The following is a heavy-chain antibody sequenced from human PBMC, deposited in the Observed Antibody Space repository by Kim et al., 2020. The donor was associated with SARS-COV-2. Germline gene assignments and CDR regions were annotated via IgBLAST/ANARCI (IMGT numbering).Heavy chain of an antibody. CDR3: ARSYMQAYGAFDI. CDR2: IIPIFGTA. CDR1: GGTFSSYA. Sequence: SVKVSCKASGGTFSSYAISWVRQAPGQGLEWMGGIIPIFGTANYAQKFQGRVTITADESTSTAYMELSSLRSEDTAVYYCARSYMQAYGAFDIWGQGTMVTVSS. J-gene: IGHJ3*02. V-gene: IGHV1-69*13. D-gene: IGHD3-10*01.